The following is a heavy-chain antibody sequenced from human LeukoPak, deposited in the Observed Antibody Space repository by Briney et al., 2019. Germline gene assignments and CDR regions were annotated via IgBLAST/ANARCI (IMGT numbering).Heavy chain of an antibody. CDR3: ARVARIQLWSAAFDI. D-gene: IGHD5-18*01. V-gene: IGHV3-11*05. CDR2: ITRSSTYT. Sequence: GGALRLSCAASGFTFSDYYMTGIRQAPGEGLEWVSYITRSSTYTNYADSVKGRFTISRDNAKNSLYLQMNSLRAEDTAVYYCARVARIQLWSAAFDIWGQGTMVTVSS. CDR1: GFTFSDYY. J-gene: IGHJ3*02.